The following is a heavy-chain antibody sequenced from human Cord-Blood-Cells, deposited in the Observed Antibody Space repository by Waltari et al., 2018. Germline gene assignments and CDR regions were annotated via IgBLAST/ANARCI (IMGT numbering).Heavy chain of an antibody. Sequence: QVQLVQSGAEVKKPGASVKVSCKASGYTFTGYYLHWGRQAPGQGLEWMGWINPNSGGTNYAQKFQGWVTMTRDTSISTAYMELSRLRSDDTAVYYCAITNSGYDAFDIWGQGTMVTVSS. J-gene: IGHJ3*02. CDR1: GYTFTGYY. D-gene: IGHD5-12*01. CDR3: AITNSGYDAFDI. V-gene: IGHV1-2*04. CDR2: INPNSGGT.